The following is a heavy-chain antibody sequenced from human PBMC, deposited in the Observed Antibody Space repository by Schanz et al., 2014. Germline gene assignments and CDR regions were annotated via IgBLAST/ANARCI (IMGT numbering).Heavy chain of an antibody. CDR3: ARDLATTGNNWFDP. J-gene: IGHJ5*02. CDR1: GYTFTSYG. CDR2: ISAYNGNT. V-gene: IGHV1-18*04. D-gene: IGHD1-1*01. Sequence: QVQLVQSGAEVKKPGASVKVSCKASGYTFTSYGISWVRQAPGQGLEWMAWISAYNGNTKYAQRLQDRVTVTTDTSTCTAYMELRSLRSDDTSGYYCARDLATTGNNWFDPWGQGTLVTVSS.